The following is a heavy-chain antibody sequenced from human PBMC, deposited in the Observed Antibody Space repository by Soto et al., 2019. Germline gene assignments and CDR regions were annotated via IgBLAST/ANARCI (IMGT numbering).Heavy chain of an antibody. D-gene: IGHD3-9*01. V-gene: IGHV4-39*01. CDR2: IYYSGST. CDR1: GGSISSSSYY. CDR3: ARHIEDILTGYYSAFDY. Sequence: QLQLQESGPGLVKPSETLSLTCTASGGSISSSSYYWGWIRQPPGKGLEWIGSIYYSGSTYYNPSLKSRVTISVDTSKNQFSLKVSSVTAADTAVYYCARHIEDILTGYYSAFDYWGQGTPVTVSS. J-gene: IGHJ4*02.